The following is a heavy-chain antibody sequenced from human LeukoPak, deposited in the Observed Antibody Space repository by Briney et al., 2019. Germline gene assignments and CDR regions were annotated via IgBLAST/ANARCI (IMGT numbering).Heavy chain of an antibody. CDR1: GFTFGDYA. D-gene: IGHD3-22*01. CDR2: IRGKAYGGTT. J-gene: IGHJ4*02. CDR3: ILIGNTYYYDSSGYYFDY. Sequence: GGSLRLSCTASGFTFGDYAMSWVRQAPGKGLEWVGFIRGKAYGGTTEYAASVKGRFTISRDDSKSIAYLQMNSLKTEDTAVYYCILIGNTYYYDSSGYYFDYWGQGTLVTVSS. V-gene: IGHV3-49*04.